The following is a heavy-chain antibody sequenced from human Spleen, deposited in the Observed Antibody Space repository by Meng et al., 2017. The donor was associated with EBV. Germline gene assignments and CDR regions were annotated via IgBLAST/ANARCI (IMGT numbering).Heavy chain of an antibody. CDR3: ARRPVDNFGYFDL. Sequence: QVQLQPWGAGLLKPSETLSLTCAVYGGSFSGYYWSWIRQPPGKGLEWIGEINHSGSTNYNPSLKSRVTISVDTSKNQFSLKLSSVTAADTAVYYCARRPVDNFGYFDLWGRGTLVTVSS. CDR2: INHSGST. CDR1: GGSFSGYY. J-gene: IGHJ2*01. D-gene: IGHD5-24*01. V-gene: IGHV4-34*01.